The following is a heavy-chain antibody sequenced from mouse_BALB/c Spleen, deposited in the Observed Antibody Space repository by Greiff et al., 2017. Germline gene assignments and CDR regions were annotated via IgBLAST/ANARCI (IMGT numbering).Heavy chain of an antibody. CDR2: ISSGSSTI. D-gene: IGHD2-13*01. CDR1: GFTFSSFG. Sequence: EVQLVESGGGLVQPGGSRKLSCAASGFTFSSFGMHWVRQAPEKGLEWVAYISSGSSTIYYADTVKGRFTISRDNPKNTLFLQMTSLRSEDTAMYYCARDYFYAMDYWGQGTSVTVSS. V-gene: IGHV5-17*02. J-gene: IGHJ4*01. CDR3: ARDYFYAMDY.